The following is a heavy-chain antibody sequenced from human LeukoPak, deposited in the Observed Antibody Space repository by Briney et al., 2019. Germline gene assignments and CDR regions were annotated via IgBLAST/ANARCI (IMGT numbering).Heavy chain of an antibody. CDR2: ISSSGSTI. V-gene: IGHV3-11*04. Sequence: GRSLRLSCAASGFTFSDYYMSWIRQAPGKGLEWVSYISSSGSTIYYADSVKGRFTISRDNAKNSLYLQMNSLRAEDTAVYYCARDGDVVVPARAFDIWGQGTMVTVSS. J-gene: IGHJ3*02. CDR1: GFTFSDYY. CDR3: ARDGDVVVPARAFDI. D-gene: IGHD2-2*01.